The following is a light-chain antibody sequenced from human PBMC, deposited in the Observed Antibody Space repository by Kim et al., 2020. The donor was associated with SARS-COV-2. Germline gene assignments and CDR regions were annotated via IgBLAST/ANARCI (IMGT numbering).Light chain of an antibody. J-gene: IGKJ1*01. CDR3: QQRSNWPPGWT. V-gene: IGKV3-11*01. CDR1: QSVSSY. Sequence: PGERATLSCRASQSVSSYLAWYQQKPGQAPRLLIYDASNRATGIPARFSGSGSGTDFTLTISSLEPEDFAFYYCQQRSNWPPGWTFGQGTKVDIK. CDR2: DAS.